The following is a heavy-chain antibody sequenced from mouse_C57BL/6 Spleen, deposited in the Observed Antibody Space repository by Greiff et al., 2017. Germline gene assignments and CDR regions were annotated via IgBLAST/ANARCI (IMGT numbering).Heavy chain of an antibody. Sequence: VQLQEPGPELVKPGASVKISCKASGYAFTSSWMNWVKQRPGKGLEWIGRIYPGDGDTNYNRKFKGKATLTADNSSSTAYMQLSSLTSEDSAVDFCARAGFYESMDYWGQGTSVTVSA. CDR2: IYPGDGDT. J-gene: IGHJ4*01. CDR3: ARAGFYESMDY. V-gene: IGHV1-82*01. D-gene: IGHD2-12*01. CDR1: GYAFTSSW.